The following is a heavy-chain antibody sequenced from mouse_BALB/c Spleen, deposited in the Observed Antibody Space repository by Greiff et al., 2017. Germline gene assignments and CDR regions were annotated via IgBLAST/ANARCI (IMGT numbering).Heavy chain of an antibody. CDR3: ARRGFYYAMDY. CDR2: IYWDDDK. Sequence: QVTLNVCGPGILQPSQTLSLTCSFSGFSLSTSGMGVSWIRQPSGKGLEWLAHIYWDDDKRYNPSLKSRLTISKDTSSNQVFLKITSVDTADTATYYCARRGFYYAMDYWGQGTSVTVSS. CDR1: GFSLSTSGMG. V-gene: IGHV8-12*01. J-gene: IGHJ4*01.